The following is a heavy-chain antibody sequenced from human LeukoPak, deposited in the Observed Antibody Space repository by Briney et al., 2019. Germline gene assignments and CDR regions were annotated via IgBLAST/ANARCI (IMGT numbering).Heavy chain of an antibody. Sequence: SGGSLRLSCVVSGFTFKNYAMSWVRQAPGKGLEWVSTIRDSGNNTDYADSAKGRFTISRDNSNNTVYLQMNSLRVGDTALYYCVKHVGSRWSNNRFDPWDQGTLVTVS. CDR1: GFTFKNYA. CDR3: VKHVGSRWSNNRFDP. D-gene: IGHD6-13*01. V-gene: IGHV3-23*01. J-gene: IGHJ5*02. CDR2: IRDSGNNT.